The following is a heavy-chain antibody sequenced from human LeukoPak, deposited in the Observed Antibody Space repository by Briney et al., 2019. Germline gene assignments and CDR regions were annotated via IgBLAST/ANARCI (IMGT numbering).Heavy chain of an antibody. CDR1: GFTFSRYS. CDR3: ARGRSTWHLDY. D-gene: IGHD1-26*01. Sequence: GGSLRLSCAASGFTFSRYSMNWVRQAPGKGLEWVSYISSTNGYIYYADSVRGRFTISRDNAKNSLSLQMNSLRAEDTAVYYCARGRSTWHLDYWGQGTLVTVSS. CDR2: ISSTNGYI. J-gene: IGHJ4*02. V-gene: IGHV3-21*01.